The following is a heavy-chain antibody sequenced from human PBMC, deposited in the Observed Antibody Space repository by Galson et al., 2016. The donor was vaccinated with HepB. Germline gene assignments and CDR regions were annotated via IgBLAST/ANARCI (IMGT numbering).Heavy chain of an antibody. Sequence: SVKVSCKASGYTFTSYYIHWVRQAPGQGLEWMGVINPAGGRTYPAQKFQGRVTMTRDTSTTTLYMELSSLRPEDTAVYYCAREGVEIQLWLSSEGTWFDPWGQGTLVTVSS. CDR1: GYTFTSYY. J-gene: IGHJ5*02. CDR2: INPAGGRT. V-gene: IGHV1-46*01. CDR3: AREGVEIQLWLSSEGTWFDP. D-gene: IGHD5-18*01.